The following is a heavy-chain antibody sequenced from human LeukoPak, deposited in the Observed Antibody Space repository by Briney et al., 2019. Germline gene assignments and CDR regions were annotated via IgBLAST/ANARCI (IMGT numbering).Heavy chain of an antibody. J-gene: IGHJ6*03. Sequence: GGSLRLSCAASGFTFSGSAMHWVRQASGKGLEWVGRIRSKANSYATAYAASVKGRFTISRDDSKNTAYLQMNSLKTEDTAVYYCARAAYCSGGSCFPDYYMDVWGKGTTVTVSS. D-gene: IGHD2-15*01. CDR2: IRSKANSYAT. CDR1: GFTFSGSA. V-gene: IGHV3-73*01. CDR3: ARAAYCSGGSCFPDYYMDV.